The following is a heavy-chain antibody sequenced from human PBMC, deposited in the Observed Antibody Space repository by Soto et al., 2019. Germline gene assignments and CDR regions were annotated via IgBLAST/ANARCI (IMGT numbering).Heavy chain of an antibody. CDR1: GFTVSSNY. CDR2: IYSGGST. CDR3: ARAFLEWPPRSLDYYMDV. Sequence: PGGSLRLSCAASGFTVSSNYMSWVRQAPGKGLEWVSVIYSGGSTYYADSVKGRFTISRHNSKNTLYLQMNSLRAEDTAVYYCARAFLEWPPRSLDYYMDVWGKGTTVTVSS. V-gene: IGHV3-53*04. J-gene: IGHJ6*03. D-gene: IGHD3-3*01.